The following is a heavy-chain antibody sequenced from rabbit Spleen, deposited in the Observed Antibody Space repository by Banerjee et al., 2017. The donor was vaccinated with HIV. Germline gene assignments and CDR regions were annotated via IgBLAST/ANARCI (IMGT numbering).Heavy chain of an antibody. CDR2: IYPDSSGST. V-gene: IGHV1S45*01. CDR1: GFSFSRNYY. D-gene: IGHD8-1*01. J-gene: IGHJ6*01. CDR3: ARDVGTSFSTYGMDL. Sequence: QEQLEESGGDLVKPEGSLTLTCTASGFSFSRNYYMCWVRQAPGKGLECIACIYPDSSGSTYYASWAKGRFTISKTSSTTVTLQMTSLTAADTATYFCARDVGTSFSTYGMDLWGPGTLVTVS.